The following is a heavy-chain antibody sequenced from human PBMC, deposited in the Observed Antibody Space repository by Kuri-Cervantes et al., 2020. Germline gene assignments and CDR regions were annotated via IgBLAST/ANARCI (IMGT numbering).Heavy chain of an antibody. CDR1: GFTFDDYG. J-gene: IGHJ4*02. CDR2: ISYDGSNK. D-gene: IGHD5-18*01. Sequence: GGSLRLSCAASGFTFDDYGMSWVRQAPGKGLEWVAVISYDGSNKYYADSVKGRFTISRDNSKNTLYLQMNSLRAEDTAVYYCARDSDSSFDYWGQGTLVTVSS. V-gene: IGHV3-30*03. CDR3: ARDSDSSFDY.